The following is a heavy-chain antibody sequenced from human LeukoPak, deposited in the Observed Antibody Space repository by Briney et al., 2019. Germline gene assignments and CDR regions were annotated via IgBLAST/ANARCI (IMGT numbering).Heavy chain of an antibody. CDR1: GGSISTYY. Sequence: PSETLSLTCTVSGGSISTYYWNWIRQPPGKGLEWIGYIYYSGSTNYNPSLKSRVTISVDTSKNQFSLKLSSVTAADTAVYYCASVDTAMVRDAFDIWGQGTMVTVSS. D-gene: IGHD5-18*01. CDR2: IYYSGST. V-gene: IGHV4-59*08. CDR3: ASVDTAMVRDAFDI. J-gene: IGHJ3*02.